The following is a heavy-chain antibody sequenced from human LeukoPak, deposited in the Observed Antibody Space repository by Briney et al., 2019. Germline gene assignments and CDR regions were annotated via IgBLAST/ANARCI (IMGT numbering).Heavy chain of an antibody. CDR2: INPNSGGT. V-gene: IGHV1-2*02. CDR3: ARERTQITIFYDY. J-gene: IGHJ4*02. Sequence: ASVKVSCKASGYTFTGYYMHWVRQAPGQGLEWMGWINPNSGGTNYAQKFQGRVTMTRDTSISTAYMELSRLRSDDTAVYYCARERTQITIFYDYWGQGTLVTVSS. D-gene: IGHD3-9*01. CDR1: GYTFTGYY.